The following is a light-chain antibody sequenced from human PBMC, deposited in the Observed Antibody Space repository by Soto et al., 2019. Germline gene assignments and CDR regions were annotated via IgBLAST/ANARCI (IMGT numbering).Light chain of an antibody. Sequence: QSVLTQPASVSGSPGQSTTISCTGTSSDVGGYNYVSWYQQHPGKAPKLMIYDVSNRPSGVPNRFSGSKSGSTASLTISGLQAEDEADYYCSSYTSSSTLVFGTGTKVTVL. CDR1: SSDVGGYNY. J-gene: IGLJ1*01. CDR2: DVS. V-gene: IGLV2-14*01. CDR3: SSYTSSSTLV.